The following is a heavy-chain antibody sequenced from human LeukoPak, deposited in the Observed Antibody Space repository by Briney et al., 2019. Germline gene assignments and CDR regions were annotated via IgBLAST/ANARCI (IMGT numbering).Heavy chain of an antibody. CDR1: AFTFSSYS. J-gene: IGHJ4*02. Sequence: TGGSLRLSCAASAFTFSSYSMNWVRQAPGKGLEWVSSITSTSGSKSYADSVRGRFTISRDNAKNSLYLQMNSLRAEDTAVYYCARDLLGMGLLDFDYWGQGALVTVSS. D-gene: IGHD7-27*01. CDR3: ARDLLGMGLLDFDY. CDR2: ITSTSGSK. V-gene: IGHV3-21*01.